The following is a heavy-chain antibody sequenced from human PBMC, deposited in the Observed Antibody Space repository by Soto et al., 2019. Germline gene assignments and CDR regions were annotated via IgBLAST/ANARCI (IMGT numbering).Heavy chain of an antibody. CDR1: GFTFSDYQ. V-gene: IGHV3-11*01. Sequence: QVQLVESGGGLVKPGGSLRLSCAASGFTFSDYQMSWIRQAPGKGLEWVSYISSSGSIIDYADSVRGRFTISRDNGKNSLYLQMNSLRAEDTAVYYCARPDRGGYCSGSSCYPFDSWGQGTLVTVSS. CDR3: ARPDRGGYCSGSSCYPFDS. CDR2: ISSSGSII. D-gene: IGHD2-15*01. J-gene: IGHJ4*02.